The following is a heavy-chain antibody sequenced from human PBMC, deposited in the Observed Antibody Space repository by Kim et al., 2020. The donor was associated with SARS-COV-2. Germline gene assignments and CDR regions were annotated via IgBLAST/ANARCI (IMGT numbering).Heavy chain of an antibody. V-gene: IGHV4-59*01. Sequence: NCDPSLKSRVTISVDTSKNQFSLKRSSVTAADTAVYYCAREIVGATWFDYWGQGALVTVSS. D-gene: IGHD1-26*01. J-gene: IGHJ4*02. CDR3: AREIVGATWFDY.